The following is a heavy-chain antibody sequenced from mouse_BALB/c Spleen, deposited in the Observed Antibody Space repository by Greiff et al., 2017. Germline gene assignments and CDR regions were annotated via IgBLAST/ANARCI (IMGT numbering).Heavy chain of an antibody. CDR3: TRVLLEGYYFDY. CDR2: IDPETGGT. D-gene: IGHD2-12*01. Sequence: VQLVESGAELVRPGASVTLSCKASGYTFTDYEMHWVKQTPVHGLEWIGAIDPETGGTAYDPKFKGKATMTAHKSPSTAYMQLRSLTSEDSAVYYCTRVLLEGYYFDYWGQGTTVTVSA. CDR1: GYTFTDYE. J-gene: IGHJ2*01. V-gene: IGHV1-15*01.